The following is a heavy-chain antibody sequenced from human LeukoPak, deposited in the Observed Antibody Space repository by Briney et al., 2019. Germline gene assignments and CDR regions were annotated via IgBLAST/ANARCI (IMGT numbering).Heavy chain of an antibody. CDR1: GFTFSTYA. V-gene: IGHV3-23*01. CDR3: AKGASGNYYIYFDY. Sequence: PGGSLRLSCAASGFTFSTYAMNWVRQSPGKGLEWVSSISGSDGSTYYADSVKGRFTISRDNSKNTLYLQVNSPRAEDTAIYYCAKGASGNYYIYFDYWGQGTLVTVSS. CDR2: ISGSDGST. D-gene: IGHD1-26*01. J-gene: IGHJ4*02.